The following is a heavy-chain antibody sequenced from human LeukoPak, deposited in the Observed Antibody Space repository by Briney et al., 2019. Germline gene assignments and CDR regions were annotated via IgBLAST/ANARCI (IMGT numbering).Heavy chain of an antibody. J-gene: IGHJ4*02. CDR2: IYYGGST. CDR1: GGSISSSTYY. V-gene: IGHV4-39*01. Sequence: PSETLSLTCTVSGGSISSSTYYWGWIRRPPGKGLEWVGSIYYGGSTYYNPSLKSRVTVSVDTSKNQFSLNLSSVTAADTAVYYCVRGSTLRHYQYWGQGTLVTVSS. D-gene: IGHD3-16*01. CDR3: VRGSTLRHYQY.